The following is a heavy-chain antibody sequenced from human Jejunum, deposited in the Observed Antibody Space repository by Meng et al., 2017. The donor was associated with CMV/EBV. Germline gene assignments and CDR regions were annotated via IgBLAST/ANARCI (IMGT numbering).Heavy chain of an antibody. D-gene: IGHD7-27*01. CDR1: GDSVSSNRAA. J-gene: IGHJ5*02. CDR3: VRSSTTGGFDP. V-gene: IGHV6-1*01. Sequence: GDSVSSNRAAWNWIRQSPSRGLEWLGRTYYRSNWSTDYALSVKSRITISPDTSKNQVSLHLTSLTPEDTAMYYSVRSSTTGGFDPWGQGTLVTVSS. CDR2: TYYRSNWST.